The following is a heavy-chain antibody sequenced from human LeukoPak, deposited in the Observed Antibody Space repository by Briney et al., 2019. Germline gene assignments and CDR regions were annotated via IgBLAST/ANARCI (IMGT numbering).Heavy chain of an antibody. Sequence: PSETLSLTCTVSGGSISSGDYYWSWIRQPPGKDLEWIGYIYFSGSTYYNPSLKSRVTISVDTSKNQFSLKLSSVTAADTAVYYCARGKYQPLLYTAALDYWGQGTLVTVSS. J-gene: IGHJ4*02. CDR1: GGSISSGDYY. V-gene: IGHV4-30-4*08. CDR2: IYFSGST. D-gene: IGHD2-2*01. CDR3: ARGKYQPLLYTAALDY.